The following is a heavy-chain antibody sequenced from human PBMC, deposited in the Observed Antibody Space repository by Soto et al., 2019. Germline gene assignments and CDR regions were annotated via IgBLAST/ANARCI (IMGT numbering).Heavy chain of an antibody. D-gene: IGHD3-22*01. CDR1: GGSFSGYY. CDR2: INHSGST. CDR3: ARGHDSSGYSPHYFDY. J-gene: IGHJ4*02. Sequence: SETLSLTCAVYGGSFSGYYWSWIRQPPGKGLEWIGEINHSGSTNYNPSLKSRVTISVDTSKNQFSLKLSSVTAADTAVYYCARGHDSSGYSPHYFDYWGQGTLVTVSS. V-gene: IGHV4-34*01.